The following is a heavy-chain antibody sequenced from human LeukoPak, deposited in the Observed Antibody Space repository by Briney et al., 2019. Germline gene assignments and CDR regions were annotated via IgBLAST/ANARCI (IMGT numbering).Heavy chain of an antibody. CDR2: IIPIFGTA. D-gene: IGHD3-9*01. CDR3: ARGLGDYNTDWFPVSGY. J-gene: IGHJ4*02. Sequence: PGASVKVSCKASGYSFTSYGFNWVRQAPGQGLEWMGGIIPIFGTANYAQKFQGRVTITADKSTSTAYMELSSLRSEDTAVYYCARGLGDYNTDWFPVSGYWGQGTPVTVSS. CDR1: GYSFTSYG. V-gene: IGHV1-69*06.